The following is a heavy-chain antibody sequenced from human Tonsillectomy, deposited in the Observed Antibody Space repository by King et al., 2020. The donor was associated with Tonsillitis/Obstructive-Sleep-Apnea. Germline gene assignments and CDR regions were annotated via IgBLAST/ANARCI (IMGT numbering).Heavy chain of an antibody. CDR1: GFTFSNYG. CDR3: ARDFQDAFDI. CDR2: IWYDGGNK. J-gene: IGHJ3*02. V-gene: IGHV3-33*01. Sequence: VQLVESGGGVVQPGRSLRLSCAVSGFTFSNYGLHWVRQAPGKGLEWVAVIWYDGGNKDYADSVKGRFTISRDNSKNTLYLQMNSLRAEDTAVYYCARDFQDAFDIWGQGTMVTVSS.